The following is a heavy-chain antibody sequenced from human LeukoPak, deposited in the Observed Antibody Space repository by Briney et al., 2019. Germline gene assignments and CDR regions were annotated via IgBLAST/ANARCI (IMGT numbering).Heavy chain of an antibody. CDR2: ISYDGSNK. CDR3: AKGPRYPFGYFDY. D-gene: IGHD3-10*01. V-gene: IGHV3-30*18. Sequence: GGSLRLSCAASGFTFSSYAMTWVRQAPGKGLEWVAVISYDGSNKYYADSVKGRFTISRDNSKNTLYLQMNSLRAEDTAVYYCAKGPRYPFGYFDYWGQGTLVAVSS. CDR1: GFTFSSYA. J-gene: IGHJ4*02.